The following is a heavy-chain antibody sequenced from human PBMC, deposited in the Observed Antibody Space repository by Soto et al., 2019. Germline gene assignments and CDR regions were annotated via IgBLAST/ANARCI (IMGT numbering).Heavy chain of an antibody. V-gene: IGHV3-15*07. CDR3: STGGYYFDY. Sequence: GGSLRLSCAGSGFTFSNAWMNWVRQAPGKGLEWVGRIKSKYNGGTTDYAAPVKGRFTISRDDSKDTVILQMNSLKIEDTAVYYCSTGGYYFDYWGLGTLVTVSS. CDR1: GFTFSNAW. J-gene: IGHJ4*02. CDR2: IKSKYNGGTT. D-gene: IGHD3-10*01.